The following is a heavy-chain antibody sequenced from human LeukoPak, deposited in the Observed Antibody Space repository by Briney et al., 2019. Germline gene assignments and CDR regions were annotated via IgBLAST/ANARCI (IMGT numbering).Heavy chain of an antibody. CDR3: ARPPSRGYSSSFEY. J-gene: IGHJ4*02. V-gene: IGHV5-51*01. CDR2: ICPDESNI. Sequence: GEPLKSSCTASGYSSPTYWVAGVGQMPGKRLEWRGSICPDESNIRFSPSFQVQVTTSAAKTISTAYLQWSSLKASDTAMYYCARPPSRGYSSSFEYWGQGTLVTVSS. D-gene: IGHD2-2*03. CDR1: GYSSPTYW.